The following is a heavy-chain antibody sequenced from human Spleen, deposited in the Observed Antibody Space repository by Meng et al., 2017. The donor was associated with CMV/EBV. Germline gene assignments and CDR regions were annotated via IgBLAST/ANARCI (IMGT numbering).Heavy chain of an antibody. CDR2: IYYSGST. Sequence: QVQLHEAGPGLVKPSDTLSLTCTVSGGSISSYYWSWIRQPPGKGLEWIGYIYYSGSTNYNPSLKSRVTISVDTSKNQFSLKLSSVTAADTAVYYCARRQGYYFYFDYWGQGTLVTVSS. J-gene: IGHJ4*02. D-gene: IGHD3-22*01. V-gene: IGHV4-59*01. CDR3: ARRQGYYFYFDY. CDR1: GGSISSYY.